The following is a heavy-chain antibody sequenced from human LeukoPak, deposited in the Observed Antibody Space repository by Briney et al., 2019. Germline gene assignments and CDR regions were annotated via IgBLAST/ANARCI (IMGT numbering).Heavy chain of an antibody. CDR1: GYTFTSYG. Sequence: ASVKVSCKASGYTFTSYGISWVRQAPGQGLEWMGWINPNSGGTNYAQKFQGRVTMTRDTSISTAYMELSRLRSDDTAVYYCARDLGYGHQGFDPWGQGTLVTVSS. D-gene: IGHD5-18*01. CDR3: ARDLGYGHQGFDP. J-gene: IGHJ5*02. V-gene: IGHV1-2*02. CDR2: INPNSGGT.